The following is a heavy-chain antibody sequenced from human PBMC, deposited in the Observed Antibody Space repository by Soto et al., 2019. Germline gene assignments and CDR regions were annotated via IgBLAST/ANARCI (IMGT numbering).Heavy chain of an antibody. Sequence: QVQLVQSGAEVKKPGASVKVSCKASGYTFTSYGISWVRQAPGQGLEWMGWISAYNGNTNYAQKLLGRVTMTPDTSTSTAYMGLRSLRSDDTAVYYCARATGSSYWFAPWGQGTLVTVSS. CDR3: ARATGSSYWFAP. D-gene: IGHD1-26*01. V-gene: IGHV1-18*01. CDR1: GYTFTSYG. J-gene: IGHJ5*02. CDR2: ISAYNGNT.